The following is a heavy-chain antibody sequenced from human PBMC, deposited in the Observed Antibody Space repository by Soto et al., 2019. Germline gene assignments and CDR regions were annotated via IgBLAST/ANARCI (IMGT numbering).Heavy chain of an antibody. CDR3: ARQERFGNWSDP. J-gene: IGHJ5*02. D-gene: IGHD1-26*01. CDR2: IHHSGSV. V-gene: IGHV4-39*01. Sequence: SETLSLTCTVSGDSVTTTSYFWGWIRQSPGKGLEWIGNIHHSGSVYYSPSLKSRVTISVDTSNNQFSLKLDSVTAADTAVYYCARQERFGNWSDPWGLGILVTVSS. CDR1: GDSVTTTSYF.